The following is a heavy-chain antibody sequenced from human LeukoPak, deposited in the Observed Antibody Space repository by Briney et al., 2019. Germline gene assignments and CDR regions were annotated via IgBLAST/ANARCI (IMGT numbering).Heavy chain of an antibody. CDR1: GVSISNSNSY. CDR3: ARRPYHYDIIGPV. CDR2: IYYSGTT. V-gene: IGHV4-39*07. D-gene: IGHD3-22*01. Sequence: KPSETLSLTCTVSGVSISNSNSYWVWVRQAPGKGLEWIGSIYYSGTTHYNSSLKSRVTVSADTSKNQFSLKVNSLTAADTALYYCARRPYHYDIIGPVWGQGTMVTVSS. J-gene: IGHJ3*01.